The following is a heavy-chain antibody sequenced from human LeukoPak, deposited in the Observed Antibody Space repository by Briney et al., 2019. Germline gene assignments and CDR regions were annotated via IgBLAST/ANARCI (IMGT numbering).Heavy chain of an antibody. Sequence: GGSLRLSCAASGFTFSTYGKNWVRQAPGKGLEWVSSISPSSYINYADSLKGRFTISRDNAKNSLYLQMNSLRVEDTAVYYCAREYYDSSGYSHDAFDIWGQGTVVTVS. CDR2: ISPSSYI. D-gene: IGHD3-22*01. CDR3: AREYYDSSGYSHDAFDI. J-gene: IGHJ3*02. V-gene: IGHV3-21*01. CDR1: GFTFSTYG.